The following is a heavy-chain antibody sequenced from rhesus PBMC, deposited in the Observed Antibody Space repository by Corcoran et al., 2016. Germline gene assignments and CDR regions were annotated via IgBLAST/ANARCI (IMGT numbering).Heavy chain of an antibody. V-gene: IGHV5-2*01. Sequence: EVQLVQSGAEVKRPGESLKISCKTSGYSFTSYWISWVRQMPGKGLEWRGSIGPMTSDTRYSPSFQGQVTISAEKSISTAYLQWSSLKASDSATYYCAKGDDVSLRFAYWGQGVLVTVSS. CDR2: IGPMTSDT. CDR1: GYSFTSYW. J-gene: IGHJ4*01. CDR3: AKGDDVSLRFAY. D-gene: IGHD1-14*01.